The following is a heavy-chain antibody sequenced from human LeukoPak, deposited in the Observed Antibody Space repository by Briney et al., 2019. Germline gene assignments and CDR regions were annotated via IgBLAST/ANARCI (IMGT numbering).Heavy chain of an antibody. V-gene: IGHV3-23*01. CDR3: AKDRERGYYGSGSYLN. CDR1: GFTFSSYA. D-gene: IGHD3-10*01. CDR2: ISGSGGST. J-gene: IGHJ4*02. Sequence: GGSLRLSCAASGFTFSSYAMSWVRQAPGKGLEWVSAISGSGGSTYYADSVKGRFTIPRDNSKNTLYLQMNSLRAEDTAVYYCAKDRERGYYGSGSYLNWGQGTLVTVSS.